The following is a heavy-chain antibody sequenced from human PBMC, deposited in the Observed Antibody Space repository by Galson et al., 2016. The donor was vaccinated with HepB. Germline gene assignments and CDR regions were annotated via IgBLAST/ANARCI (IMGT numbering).Heavy chain of an antibody. CDR2: IKTYSNGGTT. CDR1: GFTFSKAW. CDR3: TTDIRGIVAVSPNMPPVVSGNH. D-gene: IGHD1-1*01. J-gene: IGHJ5*02. V-gene: IGHV3-15*01. Sequence: SLRLSCAASGFTFSKAWMSWVRQTPEKGLEWVGRIKTYSNGGTTDYAAPVKGRFSISRDDSKNTVYLQMNSLRTEDTAVYYCTTDIRGIVAVSPNMPPVVSGNHWGQGAVVTVSS.